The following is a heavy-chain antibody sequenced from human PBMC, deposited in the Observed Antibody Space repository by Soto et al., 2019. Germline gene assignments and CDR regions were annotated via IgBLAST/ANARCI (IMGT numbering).Heavy chain of an antibody. V-gene: IGHV3-23*01. D-gene: IGHD6-25*01. CDR2: ISDNGANT. CDR1: GFTFSNYA. CDR3: ARAIGADFFDY. J-gene: IGHJ4*02. Sequence: PGWSLRLSCIASGFTFSNYAMSWVRQAPGKGLEWVSTISDNGANTFIGDSMKDHFDISRDNSKNTVFLHLSTVRAEDTAIYYCARAIGADFFDYWGQGTPVTVSS.